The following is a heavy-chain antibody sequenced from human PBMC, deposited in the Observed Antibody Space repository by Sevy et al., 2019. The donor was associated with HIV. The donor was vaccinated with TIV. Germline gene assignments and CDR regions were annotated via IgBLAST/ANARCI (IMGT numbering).Heavy chain of an antibody. CDR3: ARGPPGSDFWSGFPEYNWFDP. CDR2: INHSGST. Sequence: SETLSLTCAVYGGSFSGYYWSWIRQPPGKGLEWIGEINHSGSTNYNPSLKSRVTISVDTSKNQFSLKLSSVTAADTVVYYCARGPPGSDFWSGFPEYNWFDPWGQGTLVTVSS. V-gene: IGHV4-34*01. D-gene: IGHD3-3*01. J-gene: IGHJ5*02. CDR1: GGSFSGYY.